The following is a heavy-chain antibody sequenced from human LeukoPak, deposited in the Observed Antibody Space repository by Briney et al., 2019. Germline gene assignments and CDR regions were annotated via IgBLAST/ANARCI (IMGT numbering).Heavy chain of an antibody. CDR1: GFTFSSHA. CDR3: AKTGVGRGDHALFDY. J-gene: IGHJ4*02. CDR2: ISGSGGST. D-gene: IGHD2-21*01. V-gene: IGHV3-23*01. Sequence: PGGSLRLSCAASGFTFSSHAMSWVRQAPGMGLEWVSAISGSGGSTYYADSVKGRFTISRDNSKNTLYLQMDSLRAEDTAVYYCAKTGVGRGDHALFDYWGQGTLVTVSS.